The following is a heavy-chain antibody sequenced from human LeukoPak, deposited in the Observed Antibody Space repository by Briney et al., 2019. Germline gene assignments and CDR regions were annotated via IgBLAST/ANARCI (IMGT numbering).Heavy chain of an antibody. CDR2: INSDGSST. Sequence: TGGSLRLSCAASGFTFSSYWMHWVRQAPGKGLFWVSRINSDGSSTSYADSVKGRFTISRDNAKNTLYLQMNSLRAEDTAVYYCARDPEKPGGYSGYDIAYYYGMDVWGQGTTVTVSS. V-gene: IGHV3-74*01. J-gene: IGHJ6*02. CDR1: GFTFSSYW. CDR3: ARDPEKPGGYSGYDIAYYYGMDV. D-gene: IGHD5-12*01.